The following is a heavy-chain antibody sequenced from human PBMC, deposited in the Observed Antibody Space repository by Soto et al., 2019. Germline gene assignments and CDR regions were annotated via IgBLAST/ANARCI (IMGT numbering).Heavy chain of an antibody. V-gene: IGHV1-2*04. CDR1: GYTFTGYY. D-gene: IGHD1-20*01. J-gene: IGHJ6*02. CDR3: ARDRGYNWSHYGMDV. Sequence: GASVKVSCKASGYTFTGYYMHWVRQAPGQGLEWMGWINPNSGGTNYAQKFQGWVTMTRGTSISTAYMELSRLRSDDTAVYYCARDRGYNWSHYGMDVWGQGTTVTVSS. CDR2: INPNSGGT.